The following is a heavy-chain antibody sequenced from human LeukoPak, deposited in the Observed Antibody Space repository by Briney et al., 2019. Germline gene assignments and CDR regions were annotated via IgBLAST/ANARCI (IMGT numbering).Heavy chain of an antibody. CDR3: ARERSGPGYSGYDYTDAFGI. CDR2: ISAYNGNT. D-gene: IGHD5-12*01. Sequence: ASVKVSCKASGYTFTSYGISWVRQAPGQGLEWMGWISAYNGNTNYAQKLQGRVTMTTDTSTSTAYMELRSLRSDDTAVYYCARERSGPGYSGYDYTDAFGIWGQGTMVTVSS. J-gene: IGHJ3*02. CDR1: GYTFTSYG. V-gene: IGHV1-18*01.